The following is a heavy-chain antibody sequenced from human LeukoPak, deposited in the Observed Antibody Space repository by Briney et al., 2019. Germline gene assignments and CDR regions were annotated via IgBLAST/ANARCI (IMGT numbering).Heavy chain of an antibody. CDR3: AKGGAEWSYYFDY. V-gene: IGHV3-23*01. J-gene: IGHJ4*02. Sequence: GGSLRLSCAASGFTFSNYAMTWVRQAPGKGLERVSAISGSGGNTYYADSVKGRFTISKDNSKDTLYLQVNSLRAEDTAVYYCAKGGAEWSYYFDYCGQGTLVTVST. D-gene: IGHD3-3*01. CDR1: GFTFSNYA. CDR2: ISGSGGNT.